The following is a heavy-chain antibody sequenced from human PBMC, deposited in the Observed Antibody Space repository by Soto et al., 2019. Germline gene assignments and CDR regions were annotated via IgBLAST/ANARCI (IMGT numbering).Heavy chain of an antibody. CDR2: LYHIGGT. J-gene: IGHJ6*02. CDR3: RSSTSCYDESCVDV. Sequence: SETLSLTCAVSGYSISSGNYWAWIRQPPGRGLEWIGSLYHIGGTHYNTSLKSRVTISVDTSKNHFSLELSSVTAADTAIYYCRSSTSCYDESCVDVWGQGTMVTVSS. CDR1: GYSISSGNY. D-gene: IGHD2-2*01. V-gene: IGHV4-38-2*01.